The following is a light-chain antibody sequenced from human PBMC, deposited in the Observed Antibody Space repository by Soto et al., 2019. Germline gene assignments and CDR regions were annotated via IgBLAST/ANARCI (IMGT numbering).Light chain of an antibody. J-gene: IGKJ4*01. V-gene: IGKV1-33*01. CDR2: DAS. CDR1: QDISNY. CDR3: QQYDNLPPLT. Sequence: DIQMTQSPSSLSASVGDRVTITCQASQDISNYLNWYQQKPGKAPTLLIYDASTLETGVPSRFSGSGAGTDFTFPISSLQPEDIATYYCQQYDNLPPLTFGGGTQVEIK.